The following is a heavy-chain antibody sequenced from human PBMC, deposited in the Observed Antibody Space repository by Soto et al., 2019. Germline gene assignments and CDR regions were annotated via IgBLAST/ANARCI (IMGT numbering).Heavy chain of an antibody. V-gene: IGHV4-31*03. CDR1: GGSISSGGYY. Sequence: QVQLQESGPGLVKPSQTLSLTCTVSGGSISSGGYYWSWIRQHPGKGLEWIGYIYYSGSTYYNPSLNSRVTISVDTSKNPFSLKLSSVTAADTAVYYCAASCVACGGFNYYGMDVWGQGTTVTVSS. CDR2: IYYSGST. D-gene: IGHD5-12*01. CDR3: AASCVACGGFNYYGMDV. J-gene: IGHJ6*02.